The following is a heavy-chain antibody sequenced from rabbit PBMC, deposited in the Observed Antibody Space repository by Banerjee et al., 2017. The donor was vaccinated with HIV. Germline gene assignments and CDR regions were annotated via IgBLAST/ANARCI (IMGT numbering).Heavy chain of an antibody. V-gene: IGHV1S45*01. J-gene: IGHJ3*01. CDR1: GFSFSNKYV. Sequence: QEQLEESGGDLVKPGASLTLTCTASGFSFSNKYVMCWVRQAPGKGLEWIACINTSSGNTVYASWAKGRFTISKTSSTTVTLQMTSLTAADTATYLCARDLAGVTGWNFGLWGQGTLVTVS. D-gene: IGHD4-1*01. CDR2: INTSSGNT. CDR3: ARDLAGVTGWNFGL.